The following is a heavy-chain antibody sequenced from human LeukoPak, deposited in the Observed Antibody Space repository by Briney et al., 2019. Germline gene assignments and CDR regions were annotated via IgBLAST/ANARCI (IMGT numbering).Heavy chain of an antibody. Sequence: GGSLRLSCAASGFTVSSNYMSWVRQAPGKGLEWVSVIYSGGSTYYADSVKGRFTISRDNSKNTLYLQMNSLRAEDTAVYYCARDIGIAPPGPYYYGMDVWGQGTTVTVSS. D-gene: IGHD1-26*01. CDR3: ARDIGIAPPGPYYYGMDV. J-gene: IGHJ6*02. CDR2: IYSGGST. CDR1: GFTVSSNY. V-gene: IGHV3-53*01.